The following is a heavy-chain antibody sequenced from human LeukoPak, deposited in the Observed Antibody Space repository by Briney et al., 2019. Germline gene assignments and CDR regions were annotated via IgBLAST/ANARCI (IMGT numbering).Heavy chain of an antibody. CDR2: LSYDGSNE. V-gene: IGHV3-30*18. Sequence: GGSLRLSCAASGFSLSSYGMHWVRQAPGKGLEWVAVLSYDGSNEYYGDSVKGRFTISRDNSKNTLYLQMNSLRAEDTAVYYCAKSGSTYCSGGSCYSNWFDPWGQGTLVTVSS. CDR3: AKSGSTYCSGGSCYSNWFDP. J-gene: IGHJ5*02. D-gene: IGHD2-15*01. CDR1: GFSLSSYG.